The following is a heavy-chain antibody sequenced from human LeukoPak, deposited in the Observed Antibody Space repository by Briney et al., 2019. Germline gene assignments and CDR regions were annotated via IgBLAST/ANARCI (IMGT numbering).Heavy chain of an antibody. CDR2: IYPGDSDT. CDR3: ARHGGSELKSAFDI. V-gene: IGHV5-51*01. J-gene: IGHJ3*02. Sequence: AGESLKISCKGSGYNFDNYWIAWVRQMPGKGLEWMGVIYPGDSDTRYSPSFQGQVTISADKSISTAYLQWSSLKASDTAMYYCARHGGSELKSAFDIWGQGTMVTVSS. D-gene: IGHD3-10*01. CDR1: GYNFDNYW.